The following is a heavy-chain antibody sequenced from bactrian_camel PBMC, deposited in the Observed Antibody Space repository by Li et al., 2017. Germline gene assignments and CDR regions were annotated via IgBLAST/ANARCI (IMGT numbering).Heavy chain of an antibody. J-gene: IGHJ4*01. CDR3: AAGFSGLLKAWETLSRWSY. Sequence: HVQLVESGGASVQAGGSLRLSCLFSGNIYSQYCFGWVRQVAGKEREEIANLDSERRSTIADSVKGRFTISQDDTKSSVYLEMTMLEPEDTAIYYCAAGFSGLLKAWETLSRWSYWGQGTQVTVS. V-gene: IGHV3S53*01. CDR2: LDSERRS. D-gene: IGHD1*01. CDR1: GNIYSQYC.